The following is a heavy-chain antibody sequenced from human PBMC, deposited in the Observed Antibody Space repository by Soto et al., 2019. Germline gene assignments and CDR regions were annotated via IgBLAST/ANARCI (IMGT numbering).Heavy chain of an antibody. D-gene: IGHD5-18*01. CDR1: GDSVSSNSAA. CDR3: ARDQDTAMVTYCYGMDV. CDR2: TYYRSKWYN. J-gene: IGHJ6*02. Sequence: SQTLSLTCAISGDSVSSNSAAWNWIRQSPSRGLEWLGRTYYRSKWYNDYAVSVKSRITINPDTSKNQFSLQLNSVTPEDTAVYYCARDQDTAMVTYCYGMDVWGQGTTVTVSS. V-gene: IGHV6-1*01.